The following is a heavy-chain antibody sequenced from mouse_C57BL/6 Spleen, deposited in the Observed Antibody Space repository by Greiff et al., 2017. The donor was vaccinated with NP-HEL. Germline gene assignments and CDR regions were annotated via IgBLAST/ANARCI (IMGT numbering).Heavy chain of an antibody. CDR2: IFPGSGST. CDR3: ALITTVVATGGAMDY. D-gene: IGHD1-1*01. CDR1: GYTFTDYY. V-gene: IGHV1-75*01. Sequence: VQLQQSGPELVKPGASVKISCKASGYTFTDYYINWVKQRPGQGLEWIGWIFPGSGSTYYNEKFKGKATLTVDKSSSTAYMLLSSLTSEDSAVYFCALITTVVATGGAMDYWGQGTSVTVSS. J-gene: IGHJ4*01.